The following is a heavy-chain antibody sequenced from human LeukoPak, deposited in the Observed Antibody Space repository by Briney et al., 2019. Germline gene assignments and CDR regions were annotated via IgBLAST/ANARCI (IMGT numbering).Heavy chain of an antibody. D-gene: IGHD1-14*01. CDR1: GGSFSGYF. J-gene: IGHJ4*02. Sequence: SETLSLTCAVYGGSFSGYFWSWIRQTPGRGLEWIGETDHSGTTNYNPSLKSRVIISPDTSKSQFSLKVNSVTAADTAVYYCARAYKASPLHNAIDSWGQGTLVTVSS. CDR3: ARAYKASPLHNAIDS. V-gene: IGHV4-34*01. CDR2: TDHSGTT.